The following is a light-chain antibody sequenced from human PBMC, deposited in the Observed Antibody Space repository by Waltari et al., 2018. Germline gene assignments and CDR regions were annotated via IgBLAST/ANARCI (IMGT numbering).Light chain of an antibody. CDR3: QQSYTSPPT. J-gene: IGKJ1*01. CDR2: ATA. V-gene: IGKV1-39*01. Sequence: DIQMTQSPSSLSASIGDRVTISCRASQFVSSYLNWFQQKPGKAPKLLIYATASLQSGFPSRFSGAGAGTDFTLTISSLQPDDFATYYCQQSYTSPPTFGQGTNVEIK. CDR1: QFVSSY.